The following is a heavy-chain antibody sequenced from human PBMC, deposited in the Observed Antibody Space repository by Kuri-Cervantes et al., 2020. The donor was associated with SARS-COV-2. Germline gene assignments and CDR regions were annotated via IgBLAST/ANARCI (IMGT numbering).Heavy chain of an antibody. CDR2: IIPILGTA. V-gene: IGHV1-69*10. Sequence: SVKVSCKASGGTFSSYAISWVRQAPGQGLEWMGGIIPILGTANYAQKFQGRVTITADKSTSTAYMELSSLRSEDTAVYYCARDSSHCYRTSCFIDVFDYWGPGTLVTVSS. D-gene: IGHD2-2*01. J-gene: IGHJ4*02. CDR3: ARDSSHCYRTSCFIDVFDY. CDR1: GGTFSSYA.